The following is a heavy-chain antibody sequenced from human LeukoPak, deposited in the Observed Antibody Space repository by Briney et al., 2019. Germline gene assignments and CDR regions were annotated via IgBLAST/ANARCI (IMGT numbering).Heavy chain of an antibody. J-gene: IGHJ4*02. CDR1: GESFSGYY. D-gene: IGHD3-3*02. Sequence: SETLSLTCAVYGESFSGYYWSWIRQPPGKGLEWIGEINHSRSTNYNPSLKSRVTISFDTSKNQFSLKLSSVTAADTAVYYCARGRAFFDWGQGTLVTVSS. CDR3: ARGRAFFD. CDR2: INHSRST. V-gene: IGHV4-34*01.